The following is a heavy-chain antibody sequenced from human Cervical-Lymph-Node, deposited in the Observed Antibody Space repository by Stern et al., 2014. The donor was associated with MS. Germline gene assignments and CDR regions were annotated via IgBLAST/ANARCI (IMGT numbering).Heavy chain of an antibody. CDR1: GGTFSSYA. D-gene: IGHD4-17*01. CDR3: ARASDYGDLLSWFDP. Sequence: VHLVESGAEVKKPGSSVKVSCKASGGTFSSYAISWVRQAPGQGLEWMGGIIPIFGTANYAQKFQGRVTITADESTSTAYMELSSLRSEDTAVYYCARASDYGDLLSWFDPWGQGTLVTVSS. V-gene: IGHV1-69*01. CDR2: IIPIFGTA. J-gene: IGHJ5*02.